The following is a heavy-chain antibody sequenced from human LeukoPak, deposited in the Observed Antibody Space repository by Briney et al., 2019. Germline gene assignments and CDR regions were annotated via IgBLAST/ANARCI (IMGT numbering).Heavy chain of an antibody. Sequence: GGSLRLSCAASGFTVSSNYMSWVRQAPGKGLEWVSVICSGGSTYYADSVKGRFTISRDNSKNTLYLQMNSLRAEDTAVYYCARDWGCSSTSCYGAFDIWGQGTMVTVSS. CDR3: ARDWGCSSTSCYGAFDI. CDR1: GFTVSSNY. V-gene: IGHV3-53*01. J-gene: IGHJ3*02. CDR2: ICSGGST. D-gene: IGHD2-2*01.